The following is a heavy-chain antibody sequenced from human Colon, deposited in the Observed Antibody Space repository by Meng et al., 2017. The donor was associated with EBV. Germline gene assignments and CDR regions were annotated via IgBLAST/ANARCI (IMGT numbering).Heavy chain of an antibody. Sequence: QVRLHGAGPGLLEPSQTPRVTGPSAGGARSSGNSYWSLIRQPPGKGLEWIGYIHHSGSAYYNPSLKSRVSISVDTSKNQFSLNLNSMTAADTAVYYCASFDHIPRRNYFDYWGQGTLVTVSS. CDR2: IHHSGSA. CDR1: GGARSSGNSY. J-gene: IGHJ4*02. D-gene: IGHD2-21*01. V-gene: IGHV4-30-4*01. CDR3: ASFDHIPRRNYFDY.